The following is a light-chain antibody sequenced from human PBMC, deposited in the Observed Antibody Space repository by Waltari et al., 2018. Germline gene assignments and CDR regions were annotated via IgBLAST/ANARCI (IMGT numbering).Light chain of an antibody. J-gene: IGLJ3*02. CDR2: ANG. Sequence: QSVLTQPPSVSGAPGQRVTISCAGSDSNIGAGYDVNWYHHLSGTAPKLVIYANGYRPSGVPERFSGSKSGPSASLAITGLQVEDEGDYYCQSYDSSLRGSLFGGGTKLTVL. CDR1: DSNIGAGYD. CDR3: QSYDSSLRGSL. V-gene: IGLV1-40*01.